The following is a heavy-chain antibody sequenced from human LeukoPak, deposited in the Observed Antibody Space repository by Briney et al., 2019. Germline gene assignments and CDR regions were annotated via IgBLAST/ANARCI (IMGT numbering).Heavy chain of an antibody. V-gene: IGHV1-69*04. CDR3: ASCGYCSSTSLRGSPFDY. D-gene: IGHD2-2*03. CDR1: GGTFSSYA. CDR2: IIPILGIS. J-gene: IGHJ4*02. Sequence: SVKVSCKASGGTFSSYAISWVRQAPGHRLEWMGRIIPILGISNYAQKFQGRVTITADKSPGPAYMELSSLRSEDTAVYYCASCGYCSSTSLRGSPFDYWGQGTLVTVSS.